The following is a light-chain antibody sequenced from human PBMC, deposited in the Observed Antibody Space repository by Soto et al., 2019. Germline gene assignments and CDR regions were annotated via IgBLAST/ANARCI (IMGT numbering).Light chain of an antibody. J-gene: IGKJ1*01. CDR3: QHSRT. V-gene: IGKV1-5*03. CDR2: KAY. CDR1: QSISSR. Sequence: DIQMTQSPSTLPASVGDRVTITCRASQSISSRLAWYQQKPGKAPKLLIYKAYSLEDGVPSRFSGSGSGTEFTLTISSLQPDDFATYYCQHSRTFGQGTKVDIK.